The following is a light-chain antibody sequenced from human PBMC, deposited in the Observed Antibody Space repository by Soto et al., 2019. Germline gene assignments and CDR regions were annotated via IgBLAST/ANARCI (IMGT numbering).Light chain of an antibody. Sequence: SYELIQPPSVSVSPGQTASITCSGDKLGDKYACWYQQKPGQSPVLVIYQDSKRPSGIPERFSGPNSGNTATLTISGTQAMDEADYYCQAWDSSTYVVFGGGTKLTVL. CDR3: QAWDSSTYVV. CDR2: QDS. CDR1: KLGDKY. J-gene: IGLJ2*01. V-gene: IGLV3-1*01.